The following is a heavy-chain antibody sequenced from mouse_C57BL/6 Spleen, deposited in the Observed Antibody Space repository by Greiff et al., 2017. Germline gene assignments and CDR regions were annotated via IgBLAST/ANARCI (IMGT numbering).Heavy chain of an antibody. Sequence: EVKVVESGGGLVKPGGSLKLSCAASGFTFSSYAMSWVRQTPEKRLEWVATISDGGSYTYYPDNVKGRFTISRDNAKNNLYLQMSHLKSEDTAMYYCARDLQTGYAMDYWGQGTSVTVSS. CDR3: ARDLQTGYAMDY. CDR2: ISDGGSYT. J-gene: IGHJ4*01. V-gene: IGHV5-4*01. CDR1: GFTFSSYA. D-gene: IGHD4-1*01.